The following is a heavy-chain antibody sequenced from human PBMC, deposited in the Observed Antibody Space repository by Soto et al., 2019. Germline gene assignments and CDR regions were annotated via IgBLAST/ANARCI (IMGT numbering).Heavy chain of an antibody. V-gene: IGHV2-5*02. D-gene: IGHD2-21*02. Sequence: QITLKESGPTLVKPTQTLTLTCTFSAFSLSTGGVGVGWIRQPPGKALEWLALIYWDDDKRYTPSLRSRLTITKATSKYQVVLTMTNRDPVDTPTYYCIQSRCGGDCLQSYASYYYYGMDVWGQGTTVTVSS. J-gene: IGHJ6*02. CDR3: IQSRCGGDCLQSYASYYYYGMDV. CDR1: AFSLSTGGVG. CDR2: IYWDDDK.